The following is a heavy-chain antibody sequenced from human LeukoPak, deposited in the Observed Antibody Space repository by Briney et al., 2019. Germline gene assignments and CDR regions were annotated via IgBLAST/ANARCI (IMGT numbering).Heavy chain of an antibody. V-gene: IGHV3-74*01. CDR3: GAVGAPLDF. CDR2: INHYGTTT. Sequence: PGGSLRLSCAASGFTFSSYAMIWVRQAPGKGLVWVSRINHYGTTTNYSDSVKGRFTISRDNTKNTLYLQMDSLRAEDTAVYYGGAVGAPLDFWSQGSLVTASS. D-gene: IGHD4-23*01. CDR1: GFTFSSYA. J-gene: IGHJ4*02.